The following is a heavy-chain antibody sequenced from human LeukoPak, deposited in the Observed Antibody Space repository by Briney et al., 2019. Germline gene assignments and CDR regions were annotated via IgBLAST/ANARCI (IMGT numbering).Heavy chain of an antibody. J-gene: IGHJ4*02. CDR2: IWYDGSNK. Sequence: GGSLRLSCTASGFIFSSYGMHWVRQAPGKGLEWVAAIWYDGSNKYYADSVKGRFTISRDDSKNTLYLQMNSLRAEDTAMYYCARDLGFTTMVFVPDYWGQGTQVTVSS. CDR3: ARDLGFTTMVFVPDY. CDR1: GFIFSSYG. V-gene: IGHV3-33*01. D-gene: IGHD5-18*01.